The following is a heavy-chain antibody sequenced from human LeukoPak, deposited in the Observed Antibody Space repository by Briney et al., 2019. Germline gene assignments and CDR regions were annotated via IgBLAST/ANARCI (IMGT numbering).Heavy chain of an antibody. Sequence: ASVKVSCKASGYTFTSYYMHWVRQAPGQGLEWMGIINPSGGSTSYAQKFQGRVTMTRDTSTSTVYMELSSLRSEDTAVYYCAKDRLGALLYFDIWGQGTMVTVSS. CDR3: AKDRLGALLYFDI. CDR2: INPSGGST. J-gene: IGHJ3*02. V-gene: IGHV1-46*01. CDR1: GYTFTSYY. D-gene: IGHD3-10*01.